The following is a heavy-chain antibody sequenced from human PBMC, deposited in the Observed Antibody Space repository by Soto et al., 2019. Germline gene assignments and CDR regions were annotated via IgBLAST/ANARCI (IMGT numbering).Heavy chain of an antibody. CDR2: ISGSGDKT. CDR1: GLIFSDYA. CDR3: AKDRFGIVGPVDY. Sequence: PGGSLRLSCAASGLIFSDYAMSCVRQAPGKGLECVACISGSGDKTFYADSVKGRFTISRDNSKNTVSLHMNSLRVDDTAVYFCAKDRFGIVGPVDYWGPGTLVTAPQ. V-gene: IGHV3-23*01. D-gene: IGHD1-26*01. J-gene: IGHJ4*02.